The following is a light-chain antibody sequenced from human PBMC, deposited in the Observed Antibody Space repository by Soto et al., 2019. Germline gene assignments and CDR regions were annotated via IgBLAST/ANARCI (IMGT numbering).Light chain of an antibody. CDR3: SSYAGSNNFVV. Sequence: QSALTQPPSASGSPGQSVTTSCTGTSSDVGAYSYVSWYQQHPGKAPKLMIYEVSKRPSGVPDRFSGSKSGNTASLTVSGLQAEDEADYYCSSYAGSNNFVVFGGGTKLTVL. V-gene: IGLV2-8*01. CDR1: SSDVGAYSY. J-gene: IGLJ2*01. CDR2: EVS.